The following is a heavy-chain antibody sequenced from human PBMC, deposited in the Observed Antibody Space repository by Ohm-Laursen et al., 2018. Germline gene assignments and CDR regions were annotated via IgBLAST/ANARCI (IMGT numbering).Heavy chain of an antibody. CDR1: GGSISSYY. Sequence: GTLSLTCTVSGGSISSYYWSWIRQPAGKGLEWIGRIYTSGSTNYNPSLKSRVTMSVDTSKNQFSLKLSSVTAADTAVYYCARDTLHPRWFDPWGQGTLVTVSS. V-gene: IGHV4-4*07. CDR2: IYTSGST. J-gene: IGHJ5*02. CDR3: ARDTLHPRWFDP. D-gene: IGHD4-11*01.